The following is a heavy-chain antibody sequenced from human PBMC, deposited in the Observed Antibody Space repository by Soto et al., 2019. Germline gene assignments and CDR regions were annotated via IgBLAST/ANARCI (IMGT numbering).Heavy chain of an antibody. CDR3: ARGLVGDYTWYYYGMDV. CDR1: GGTFSSYA. V-gene: IGHV1-69*01. J-gene: IGHJ6*02. D-gene: IGHD4-17*01. Sequence: QVQLVQSGAEVKKPGSSVKVSCKASGGTFSSYAISWVRQAPGQGLEWMGGIIPIFGTANYAQKFQGRVTITADESTSTAYMELSSLRSEDTAVYYCARGLVGDYTWYYYGMDVWGQGTTVTVSS. CDR2: IIPIFGTA.